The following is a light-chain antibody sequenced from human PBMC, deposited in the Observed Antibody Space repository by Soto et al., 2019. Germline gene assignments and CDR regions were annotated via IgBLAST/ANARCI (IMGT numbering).Light chain of an antibody. CDR1: QSVSSN. Sequence: IVMTQSPATLSVSPGERATLSCRASQSVSSNLAWYQQKPGQAPRLLIYGASTRATGIPAWFSGSGSGTEFTLTISSLQSEDVAVYYCQQYNNWPPYTFGQGTKLEIK. CDR3: QQYNNWPPYT. V-gene: IGKV3-15*01. J-gene: IGKJ2*01. CDR2: GAS.